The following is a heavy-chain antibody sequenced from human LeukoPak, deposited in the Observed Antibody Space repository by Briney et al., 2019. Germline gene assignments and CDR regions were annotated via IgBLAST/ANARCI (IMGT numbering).Heavy chain of an antibody. J-gene: IGHJ5*02. CDR1: GGSISGGGYY. CDR2: IYYSGST. Sequence: SEALSLTCTVSGGSISGGGYYWSWICQHPGKGLEWIGYIYYSGSTYYNPSLKSRVTISVDTSKNQFSLKLSSVTAADTAVYYCAREVADYDSSGYYSSGDWFDPWGQGTLVTVSS. V-gene: IGHV4-31*03. CDR3: AREVADYDSSGYYSSGDWFDP. D-gene: IGHD3-22*01.